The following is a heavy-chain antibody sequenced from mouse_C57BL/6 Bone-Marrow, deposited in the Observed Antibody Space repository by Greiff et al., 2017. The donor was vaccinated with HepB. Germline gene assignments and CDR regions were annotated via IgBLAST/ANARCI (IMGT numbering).Heavy chain of an antibody. CDR1: GFTFSSYA. J-gene: IGHJ1*03. Sequence: EVQGVESGGGLVKPGGSLKLSCAASGFTFSSYAMSWVRQTPEKRLEWVATISDGGSYTYYPDNVKGRFTISRDNAKNNLYLQMSHLKSEDTAMYYCARDDGYYWYFDVGGTGTTVTVSS. CDR3: ARDDGYYWYFDV. D-gene: IGHD2-3*01. V-gene: IGHV5-4*01. CDR2: ISDGGSYT.